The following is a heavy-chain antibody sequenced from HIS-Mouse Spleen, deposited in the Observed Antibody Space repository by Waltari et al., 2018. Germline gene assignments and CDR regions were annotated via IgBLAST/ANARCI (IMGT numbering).Heavy chain of an antibody. J-gene: IGHJ2*01. CDR2: IYYSGST. V-gene: IGHV4-39*07. CDR1: GGSISSSSYY. CDR3: AREIPYSSSWYDWYFDL. D-gene: IGHD6-13*01. Sequence: QLQLQESGPGLVKPSETLSLTCTVSGGSISSSSYYWGWIRQPPGKGLEWIGGIYYSGSTSYNQSLKSRVTISVDTSKNQFSLKLSSVTAADTAVYYCAREIPYSSSWYDWYFDLWGRGTLVTVSS.